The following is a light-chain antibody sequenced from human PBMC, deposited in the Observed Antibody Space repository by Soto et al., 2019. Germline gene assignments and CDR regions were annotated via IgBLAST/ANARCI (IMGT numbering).Light chain of an antibody. CDR3: TAGADRLSGDVV. J-gene: IGLJ2*01. CDR2: SNN. CDR1: SSNIGSNT. V-gene: IGLV1-44*01. Sequence: QSVLTQPPSASGTPGQRVTISCSGSSSNIGSNTVNWYQQLPGTAPKLLIYSNNQRPSEVPDRFSGFKSGTSASLAISGLLSEDEAVYYWTAGADRLSGDVVCGGGTKLTVL.